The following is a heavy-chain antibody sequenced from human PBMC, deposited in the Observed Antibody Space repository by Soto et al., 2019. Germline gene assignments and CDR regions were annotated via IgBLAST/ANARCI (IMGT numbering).Heavy chain of an antibody. CDR3: ARGYKRTAMDMVDFDY. CDR2: ISGSSSTT. V-gene: IGHV3-48*02. CDR1: GFTFSSYS. J-gene: IGHJ4*02. Sequence: EVQLVESGGGLVQPGGSLRLSCAASGFTFSSYSMNWVRQAPGKGLEWVSFISGSSSTTYYADSVKGRFTIYRDNAKNSLYLQMNSLRDEDTAVYFCARGYKRTAMDMVDFDYWGQGTLVTVSS. D-gene: IGHD5-12*01.